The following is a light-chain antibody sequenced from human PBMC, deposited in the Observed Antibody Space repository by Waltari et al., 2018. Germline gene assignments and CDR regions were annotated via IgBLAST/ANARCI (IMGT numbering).Light chain of an antibody. V-gene: IGLV4-69*01. Sequence: QLVLTQSPSASASLGASVKLTCTLSSGHSTNIIAWLQQQPEKGPRFLMNVKSDGSHKKGVGIPDRFSGSSAGAGRYLPISSLQSEDEADYYCQTGGHGTWVFGGGTRLTVL. CDR1: SGHSTNI. J-gene: IGLJ3*02. CDR3: QTGGHGTWV. CDR2: VKSDGSH.